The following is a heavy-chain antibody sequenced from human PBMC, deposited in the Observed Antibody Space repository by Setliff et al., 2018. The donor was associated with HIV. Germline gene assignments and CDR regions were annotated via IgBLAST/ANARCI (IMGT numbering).Heavy chain of an antibody. V-gene: IGHV4-4*08. CDR2: IHTTGSP. CDR1: GVYISNYH. D-gene: IGHD3-10*01. J-gene: IGHJ1*01. Sequence: PSETLSLTCTISGVYISNYHWGWIRQPPGRGLEWIGSIHTTGSPKNNPSLQSRVSISIDMAKSLFSLELSSVTAADTAVYYCAREGRWLEHPYGFAVWGQGRQVTVSS. CDR3: AREGRWLEHPYGFAV.